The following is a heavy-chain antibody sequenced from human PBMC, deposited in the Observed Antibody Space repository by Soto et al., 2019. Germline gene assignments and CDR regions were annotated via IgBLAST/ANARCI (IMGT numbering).Heavy chain of an antibody. CDR2: IGDSGSLI. Sequence: PGGSLRLSCAASGFTFSSYEMNWVRQAPGKGLEWVPYIGDSGSLIYYAESVRGRFTVSRDNAENLLYLQMDSLRAEDTAVYYCAREELNCGGDCFVHWGQGTKVTVSS. CDR1: GFTFSSYE. CDR3: AREELNCGGDCFVH. J-gene: IGHJ4*02. V-gene: IGHV3-48*03. D-gene: IGHD2-21*01.